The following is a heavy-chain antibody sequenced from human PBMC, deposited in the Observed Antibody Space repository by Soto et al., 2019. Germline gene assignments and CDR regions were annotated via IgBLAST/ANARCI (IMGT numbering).Heavy chain of an antibody. CDR1: GFTFSSYA. D-gene: IGHD3-22*01. CDR3: AKLTGHYGSSGYYASRYDP. J-gene: IGHJ5*02. CDR2: ISGSGGST. V-gene: IGHV3-23*01. Sequence: EVQLLESGGGLVQPGGSLRLSCAASGFTFSSYAMSWVRQAPGKGLEWVSAISGSGGSTYYADSVKGRFTISRDNSKNGLYLQMNSLRAEDTAVYYDAKLTGHYGSSGYYASRYDPWGQGTLVTVSS.